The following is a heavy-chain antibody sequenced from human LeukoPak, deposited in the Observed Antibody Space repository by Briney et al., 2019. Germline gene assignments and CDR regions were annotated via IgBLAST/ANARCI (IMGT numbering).Heavy chain of an antibody. J-gene: IGHJ4*02. CDR1: GLTFSDYY. CDR3: ARRGSGWHFDY. Sequence: PGGSLRLSCAASGLTFSDYYMSWIRQAPGKGLEWFSYICSSCSHTNYADSVKGRFTISRDNAKNSLYLQMNSLRAEDTAVYYCARRGSGWHFDYWGQGTLVTVSS. D-gene: IGHD6-19*01. CDR2: ICSSCSHT. V-gene: IGHV3-11*03.